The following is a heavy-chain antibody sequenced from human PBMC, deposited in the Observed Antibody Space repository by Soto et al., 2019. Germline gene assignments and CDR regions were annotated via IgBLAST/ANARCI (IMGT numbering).Heavy chain of an antibody. Sequence: QVQLVQSGAEVKKPGSSVKVSCKASGGTFSSYAISWVRQAPGQGLEWMGGIIPIFGTANYAQKFQGRVTITADECTSKAYMELSSLRSEDTAVYYCARGGDPYYYDSSTNSKDAFDIWGQGTMVTVSS. D-gene: IGHD3-22*01. CDR1: GGTFSSYA. J-gene: IGHJ3*02. V-gene: IGHV1-69*01. CDR3: ARGGDPYYYDSSTNSKDAFDI. CDR2: IIPIFGTA.